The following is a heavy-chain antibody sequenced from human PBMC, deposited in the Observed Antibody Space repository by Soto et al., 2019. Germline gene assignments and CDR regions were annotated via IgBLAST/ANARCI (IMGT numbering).Heavy chain of an antibody. J-gene: IGHJ4*02. V-gene: IGHV1-58*01. D-gene: IGHD6-19*01. CDR2: IVVGSGNT. CDR1: GFTFTSSA. Sequence: ASVKVSCKASGFTFTSSAVQWVRQARGQRLEWIGWIVVGSGNTNYAQKFQERVTITRDMSTSTAYMELSSLRSEDTAVYYCAAKIAVAGTRDYWGQGTLVTVSS. CDR3: AAKIAVAGTRDY.